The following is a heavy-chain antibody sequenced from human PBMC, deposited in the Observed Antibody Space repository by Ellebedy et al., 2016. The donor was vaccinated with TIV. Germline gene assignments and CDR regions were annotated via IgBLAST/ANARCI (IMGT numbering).Heavy chain of an antibody. CDR1: GFAFSSYW. V-gene: IGHV3-7*01. CDR2: LKPDGTED. D-gene: IGHD3-10*01. Sequence: GESLKISCAASGFAFSSYWMSWVRQAPGTGLEWVANLKPDGTEDYYVGSMKGRFTVSRDNAKNSLYLQMNSLRAEDTAVYYCASGFQWGQGTLVTVS. CDR3: ASGFQ. J-gene: IGHJ4*02.